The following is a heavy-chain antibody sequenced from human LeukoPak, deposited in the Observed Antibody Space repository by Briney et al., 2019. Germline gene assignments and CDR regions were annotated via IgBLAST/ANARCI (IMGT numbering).Heavy chain of an antibody. Sequence: SETLSLTCTVSGGSISNYYWSWIRQPAGKGLEWIGRISSSGSTNYNPSLKSRVTISVDTSKNQFSLKLSSVTAADTAVYFCARGPYSYDSSGAFDIWGQGTMVTVSS. CDR3: ARGPYSYDSSGAFDI. CDR1: GGSISNYY. J-gene: IGHJ3*02. D-gene: IGHD3-22*01. CDR2: ISSSGST. V-gene: IGHV4-4*07.